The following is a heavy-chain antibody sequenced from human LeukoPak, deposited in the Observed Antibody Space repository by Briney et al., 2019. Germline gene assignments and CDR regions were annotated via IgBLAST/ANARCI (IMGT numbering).Heavy chain of an antibody. CDR1: GFTVSSNY. J-gene: IGHJ4*02. CDR2: IYSGGST. V-gene: IGHV3-53*01. Sequence: GGSLRLCCAASGFTVSSNYMSWVRQAPGKGLEWVSVIYSGGSTYYADSVKGRFTISRDNSKNTLYLQMNSLRAEDTAVYYCARSYSSGWYGYFDYWGQGTLVTVSS. CDR3: ARSYSSGWYGYFDY. D-gene: IGHD6-19*01.